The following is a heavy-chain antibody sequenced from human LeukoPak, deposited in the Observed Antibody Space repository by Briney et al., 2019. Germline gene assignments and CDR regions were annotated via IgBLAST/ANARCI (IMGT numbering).Heavy chain of an antibody. V-gene: IGHV3-21*01. J-gene: IGHJ4*02. CDR2: ISFSGTYI. CDR1: GFSFSSYS. CDR3: ARSNYYGSGSYY. Sequence: GGSLRLSCAASGFSFSSYSMNWVRQAPGKGLEWVSSISFSGTYIYYADSLKGRITISRDNAKNSLYLQMNSLRAEDAAVYYCARSNYYGSGSYYWGQGTLVTVSS. D-gene: IGHD3-10*01.